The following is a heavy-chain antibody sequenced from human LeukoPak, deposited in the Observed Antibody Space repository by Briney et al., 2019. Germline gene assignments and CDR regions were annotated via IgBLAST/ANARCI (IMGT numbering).Heavy chain of an antibody. J-gene: IGHJ4*02. CDR1: GFTFGDYA. D-gene: IGHD1-1*01. Sequence: GWSLRLSCTASGFTFGDYAMSWVRQAPGKGLGWVGFIRSKAYGGTTEYAASVKGRFTISRDDSKSIAYLQMNSLKTEDTAVYYCTRGELEVDYWGQGTLVTVSS. CDR3: TRGELEVDY. CDR2: IRSKAYGGTT. V-gene: IGHV3-49*04.